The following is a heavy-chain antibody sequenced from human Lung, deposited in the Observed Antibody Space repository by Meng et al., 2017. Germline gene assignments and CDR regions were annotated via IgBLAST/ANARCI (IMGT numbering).Heavy chain of an antibody. CDR1: GYNFPAYY. D-gene: IGHD6-13*01. CDR2: IDPKNGDT. V-gene: IGHV1-2*06. CDR3: ARDEDISAAGKLFGDY. J-gene: IGHJ4*02. Sequence: VQAGAEGKKPGASVKVSCQPPGYNFPAYYIRWVRQAPGQEPEWMGRIDPKNGDTHYAQKFQGRVTMTGDTSISTAYMDLSGLRSDDTAVYYCARDEDISAAGKLFGDYWGQGTLVTVSS.